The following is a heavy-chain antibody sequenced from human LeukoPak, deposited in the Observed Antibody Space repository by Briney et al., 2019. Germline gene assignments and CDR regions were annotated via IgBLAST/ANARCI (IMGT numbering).Heavy chain of an antibody. J-gene: IGHJ4*02. Sequence: GGSLRLPCAASGFTFSSYSMNWVRQAPGKGLEWVSSISSSSSYIYYADSVKGRFTISRDNAKNSLYPQMNSLRAEDTAVYYCARGAAQYSGYDLGFDYWGQGTLVTVSS. CDR2: ISSSSSYI. D-gene: IGHD5-12*01. CDR1: GFTFSSYS. V-gene: IGHV3-21*01. CDR3: ARGAAQYSGYDLGFDY.